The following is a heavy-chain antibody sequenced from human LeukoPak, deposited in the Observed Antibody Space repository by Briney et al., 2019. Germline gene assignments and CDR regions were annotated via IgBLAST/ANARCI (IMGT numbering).Heavy chain of an antibody. V-gene: IGHV3-66*01. CDR2: IFSGGET. CDR3: ARDTDYYGSGRQGYFDH. Sequence: GGSLRLSCAVSGFSISDNFMGWVRQTPGKGLEWVSLIFSGGETYSADPVKGRFAISKDNSKNTLHLQMNSLRVEDTAMYYCARDTDYYGSGRQGYFDHWGQGTLVTVSS. CDR1: GFSISDNF. J-gene: IGHJ1*01. D-gene: IGHD3-10*01.